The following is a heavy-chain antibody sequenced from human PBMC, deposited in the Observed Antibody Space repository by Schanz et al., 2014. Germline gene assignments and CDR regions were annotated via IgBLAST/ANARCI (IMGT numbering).Heavy chain of an antibody. J-gene: IGHJ4*02. CDR3: VSQTGSPNY. D-gene: IGHD6-13*01. CDR2: IKKDGSEK. CDR1: GFNFGSHG. Sequence: EVQLVESGGGVVQPGRSLRLSCAASGFNFGSHGMHWVRQAPGKGLEWVANIKKDGSEKYYVDSVKGRFTISRDNAKNSLFLQMNSLRVEDTAVYFCVSQTGSPNYWGQGTLVTVSS. V-gene: IGHV3-7*01.